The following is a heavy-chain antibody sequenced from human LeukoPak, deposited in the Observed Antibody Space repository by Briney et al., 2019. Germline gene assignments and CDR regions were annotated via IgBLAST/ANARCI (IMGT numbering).Heavy chain of an antibody. CDR2: IHPHGIF. D-gene: IGHD5-24*01. V-gene: IGHV4-34*01. CDR3: ARGRDRSKAGDL. CDR1: GGSCDDYY. Sequence: NPSETLSLTCVVHGGSCDDYYCSWIRQPPGKGLEWIGEIHPHGIFYYNSSLTSRVTISIDTSKSQFSLRLTSVTAADTAFYYCARGRDRSKAGDLWGQGSLVIVSS. J-gene: IGHJ5*02.